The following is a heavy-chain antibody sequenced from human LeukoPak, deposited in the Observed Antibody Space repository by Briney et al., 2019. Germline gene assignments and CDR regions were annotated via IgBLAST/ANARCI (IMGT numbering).Heavy chain of an antibody. Sequence: KPSETLSLTCTVSGGSISSSSHYWGWIRQPPGKGLEWIGSMYYRGSTYHNPSLKSRVTTSVDTSKNQFSLKLSSVTAADTAVYYCATTTIRLGYWGQGTLVTVSS. D-gene: IGHD1-26*01. CDR3: ATTTIRLGY. CDR1: GGSISSSSHY. CDR2: MYYRGST. J-gene: IGHJ4*02. V-gene: IGHV4-39*07.